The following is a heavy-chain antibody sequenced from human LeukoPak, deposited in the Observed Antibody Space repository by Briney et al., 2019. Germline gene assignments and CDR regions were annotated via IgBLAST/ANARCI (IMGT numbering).Heavy chain of an antibody. CDR1: GFTFSRNW. V-gene: IGHV3-48*01. CDR2: ISSGSSTR. J-gene: IGHJ6*02. Sequence: PGRSLRLSCAASGFTFSRNWMSWVRQAPGKGLECVSYISSGSSTRYYADSVKGRFTISRDNAKSSLFLQMNSLRAEDTAVYFCARLRYYAVDVWGQGTTVIVSS. CDR3: ARLRYYAVDV.